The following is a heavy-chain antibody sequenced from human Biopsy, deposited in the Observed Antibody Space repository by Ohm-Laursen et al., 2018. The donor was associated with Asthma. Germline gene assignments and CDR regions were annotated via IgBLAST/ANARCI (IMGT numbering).Heavy chain of an antibody. D-gene: IGHD2-8*01. CDR2: IPQGGAT. CDR3: ASGPQWSGLDV. CDR1: HGSFRGYV. V-gene: IGHV4-34*01. J-gene: IGHJ6*02. Sequence: SDTLSLTCVYHGSFRGYVWTWIRQPPGKGLEWIGEIPQGGATTFNPSLKSRVTISIDPSKSQFSLRLTSMTAADTAVYYCASGPQWSGLDVWGQGTTVTVSS.